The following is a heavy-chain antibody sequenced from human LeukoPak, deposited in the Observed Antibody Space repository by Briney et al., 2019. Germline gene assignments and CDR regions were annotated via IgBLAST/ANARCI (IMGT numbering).Heavy chain of an antibody. Sequence: ASVKVSCKASGFTFTSSAVQWVRQARGQRLEWIGWIVVGSGNTNYAQKFQERVTITRDMSTSTAYMELSSLRSEDTAVYYCAASIAARNPINYYYYYGMDVWGQGTTVTASS. CDR1: GFTFTSSA. CDR2: IVVGSGNT. CDR3: AASIAARNPINYYYYYGMDV. D-gene: IGHD6-6*01. J-gene: IGHJ6*02. V-gene: IGHV1-58*01.